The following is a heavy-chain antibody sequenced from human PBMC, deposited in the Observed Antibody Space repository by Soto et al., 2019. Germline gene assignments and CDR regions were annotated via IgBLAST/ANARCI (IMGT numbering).Heavy chain of an antibody. D-gene: IGHD3-10*01. Sequence: QVHLQQWGAGLLKPSETLSLTCAVYDGSFSDFYWSWIRQPPGKGLEWIGEINHSGATNYNPSLKSPVTISVDTSKNQFSLKVNSVTAADTAVFYCARGRPGVRGIRFDSWGQGTLVTVSS. CDR1: DGSFSDFY. CDR2: INHSGAT. V-gene: IGHV4-34*01. CDR3: ARGRPGVRGIRFDS. J-gene: IGHJ4*02.